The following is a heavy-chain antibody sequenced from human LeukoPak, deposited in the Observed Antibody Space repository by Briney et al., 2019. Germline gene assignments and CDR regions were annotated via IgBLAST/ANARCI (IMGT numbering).Heavy chain of an antibody. CDR2: MNPNTGNT. D-gene: IGHD3-3*01. Sequence: ASVKVSCKASGYTFNSYDINWVRQATGQGLEWMGWMNPNTGNTGYGERFQGRVTMTRDNSISTAYMELNSLTSEDTAVYYCARFFGVVTPDAFDIWGQGTMVTVSS. J-gene: IGHJ3*02. CDR1: GYTFNSYD. V-gene: IGHV1-8*01. CDR3: ARFFGVVTPDAFDI.